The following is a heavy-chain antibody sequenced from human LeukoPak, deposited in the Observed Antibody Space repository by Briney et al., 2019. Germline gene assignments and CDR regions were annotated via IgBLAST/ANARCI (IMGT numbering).Heavy chain of an antibody. CDR1: GYTFTSYW. CDR3: ARGDVVRGVSWFDS. J-gene: IGHJ5*01. CDR2: IYPGDSDT. D-gene: IGHD2-21*02. V-gene: IGHV5-51*01. Sequence: GESLKISCQGSGYTFTSYWIGWVRQMPVKGLEWMGSIYPGDSDTKYSPSFQGQVTISVNKSTNTAYLQWKSLKASDTAMYYCARGDVVRGVSWFDSWGQGALVTVSS.